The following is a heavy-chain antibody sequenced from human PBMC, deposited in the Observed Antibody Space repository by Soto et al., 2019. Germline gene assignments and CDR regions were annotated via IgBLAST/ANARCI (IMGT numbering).Heavy chain of an antibody. CDR3: AKPHSDSKALFGAFDI. V-gene: IGHV3-23*01. CDR1: GFTFSSYA. D-gene: IGHD3-22*01. CDR2: ISGSGGST. J-gene: IGHJ3*02. Sequence: PGGSLRLSCAASGFTFSSYAMSWVRQAPGKGLEWVSAISGSGGSTYYADSVKGRFTISRDNSKNTLYLQMNSLRAEDTAVYYCAKPHSDSKALFGAFDIWGQGTMVTVSS.